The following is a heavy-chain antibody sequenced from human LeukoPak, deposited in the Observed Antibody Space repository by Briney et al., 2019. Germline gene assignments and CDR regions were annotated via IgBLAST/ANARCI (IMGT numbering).Heavy chain of an antibody. V-gene: IGHV1-46*01. J-gene: IGHJ4*02. CDR1: GYTFTSYY. CDR2: INPSGGST. D-gene: IGHD3-10*01. Sequence: GASVKVSCKASGYTFTSYYMHWVRQAPGQGLEWMGIINPSGGSTSYAQKFQGRVTMTRNTSISTAYMELSSLRSEDTAVYYCARVYGSGSYSCPHWGQGTLVTVSS. CDR3: ARVYGSGSYSCPH.